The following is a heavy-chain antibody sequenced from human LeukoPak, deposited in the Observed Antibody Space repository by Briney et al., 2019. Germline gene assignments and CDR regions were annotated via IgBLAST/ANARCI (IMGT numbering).Heavy chain of an antibody. CDR3: VRDQYLNVMTGFDD. J-gene: IGHJ4*02. V-gene: IGHV1-18*01. D-gene: IGHD3-9*01. CDR1: GYMFNIYG. Sequence: ASVKVSCKASGYMFNIYGISWVRQAPGQGLEWMAWTSVNNGDTKYGQKFQGRDTVTTDTSTSTVYLELRRLRPDDTAVYYCVRDQYLNVMTGFDDWGQGTLVTVSS. CDR2: TSVNNGDT.